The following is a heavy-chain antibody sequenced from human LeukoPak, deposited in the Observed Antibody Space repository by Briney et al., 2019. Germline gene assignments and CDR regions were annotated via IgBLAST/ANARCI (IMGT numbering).Heavy chain of an antibody. J-gene: IGHJ5*02. CDR3: ARGCSSTSCYLNWFDP. CDR1: GNTFTSYG. V-gene: IGHV1-18*01. CDR2: ISAYNGNT. D-gene: IGHD2-2*01. Sequence: ASVKVSCKASGNTFTSYGISWVQQAPGQGLEWMGWISAYNGNTNYAQKLQGRVTMTTDTSTSTAYMELRSLRSDDTAVYYCARGCSSTSCYLNWFDPWGQGTLVTVSS.